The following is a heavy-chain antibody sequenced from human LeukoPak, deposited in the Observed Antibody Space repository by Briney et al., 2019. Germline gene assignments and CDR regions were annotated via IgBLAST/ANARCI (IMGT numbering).Heavy chain of an antibody. CDR3: ARSLWVGELLT. D-gene: IGHD3-10*01. V-gene: IGHV4-59*01. J-gene: IGHJ5*02. CDR2: IYYSGST. CDR1: GGSISSYY. Sequence: SETLSLTCTVSGGSISSYYWSWIRQPPGKGLEWIGYIYYSGSTNYNPSLKSRVTISVDTSKNQFSLKLSSVNAADTAVYSCARSLWVGELLTWGQGTLVTVSS.